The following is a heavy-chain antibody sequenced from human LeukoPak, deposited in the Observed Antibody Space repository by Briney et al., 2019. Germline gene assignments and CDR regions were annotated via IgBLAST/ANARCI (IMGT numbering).Heavy chain of an antibody. CDR2: IYYSGST. D-gene: IGHD5-24*01. Sequence: SETLSLTCTVSGGSISSYYWSWIRQPPGKGLEWIGYIYYSGSTNYNPSLKSRVTTSVDTSKNQFSLKLSSVTAADTAVYYCASTRDGYNFADYWGQGTLVTVSS. J-gene: IGHJ4*02. CDR3: ASTRDGYNFADY. V-gene: IGHV4-59*08. CDR1: GGSISSYY.